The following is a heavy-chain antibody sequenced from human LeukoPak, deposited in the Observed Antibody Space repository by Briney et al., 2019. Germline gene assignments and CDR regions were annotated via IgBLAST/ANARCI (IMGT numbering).Heavy chain of an antibody. CDR2: IWYDGSNK. J-gene: IGHJ3*02. V-gene: IGHV3-33*06. Sequence: GGSLRLSCAASGFTFSSYGMHWVRQAPGKGLEWVAVIWYDGSNKYYADSVKGRFTISRDNSENTLYLQMNSLRAEDTAVYYCANDRTYYDSSGYPTNAFDIWGQGTMVTVSS. CDR1: GFTFSSYG. CDR3: ANDRTYYDSSGYPTNAFDI. D-gene: IGHD3-22*01.